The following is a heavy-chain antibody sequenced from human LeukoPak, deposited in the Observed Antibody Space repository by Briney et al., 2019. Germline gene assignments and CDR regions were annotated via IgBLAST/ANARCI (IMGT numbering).Heavy chain of an antibody. D-gene: IGHD6-13*01. Sequence: ASVKVSCKASGYTFTGYYMHWVRQAPGQGLEWMGWINPNSGGTNYAQKFQGRVTMTRDTSISTAYMELSRLRSDDTAVYYCARADYSSSWYPPEYWGQGTLATVSS. CDR3: ARADYSSSWYPPEY. J-gene: IGHJ4*02. CDR2: INPNSGGT. CDR1: GYTFTGYY. V-gene: IGHV1-2*02.